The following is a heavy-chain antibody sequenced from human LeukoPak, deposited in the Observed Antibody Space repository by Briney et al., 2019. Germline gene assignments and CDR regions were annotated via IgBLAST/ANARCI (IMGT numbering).Heavy chain of an antibody. CDR2: ISDDGRHN. D-gene: IGHD4-17*01. J-gene: IGHJ4*01. CDR3: VRETTAPGNYFDS. V-gene: IGHV3-30*04. CDR1: GFTFSTYA. Sequence: SGGSLRLSCAASGFTFSTYAMNWVRQAPGKGLEWVAVISDDGRHNYYADSVKGRFTISRDNSKSTLYLQMISLRAEDTAVYYCVRETTAPGNYFDSWGHGTLVTVSS.